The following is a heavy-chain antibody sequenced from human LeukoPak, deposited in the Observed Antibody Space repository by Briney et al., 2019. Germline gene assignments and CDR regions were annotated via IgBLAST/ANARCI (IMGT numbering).Heavy chain of an antibody. CDR3: ATIKHGQIFGYFDS. V-gene: IGHV4-59*02. CDR1: GASVSSHY. D-gene: IGHD3-16*01. Sequence: LETLSLTCTVSGASVSSHYWSWLRQPPGKGLEWIGYVIDSVRTKDNPSLQSRLTLSADTSKNEFSLRLSSVTAADTAVYYCATIKHGQIFGYFDSWGQGIKVTVSS. CDR2: VIDSVRT. J-gene: IGHJ4*02.